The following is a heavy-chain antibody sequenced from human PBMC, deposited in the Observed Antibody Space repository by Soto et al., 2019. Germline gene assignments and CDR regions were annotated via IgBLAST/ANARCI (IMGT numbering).Heavy chain of an antibody. CDR1: RYTFSNYG. D-gene: IGHD6-6*01. V-gene: IGHV1-18*01. Sequence: ASVXVSFKASRYTFSNYGIKLLRQAAGQGLECMGWISAYNGDTNYAHNFQGRVNMDTDTPTSTAYMELRSLKSEETAVYYCARDGSQLVPNYDNFDIWGQRTTV. J-gene: IGHJ3*02. CDR2: ISAYNGDT. CDR3: ARDGSQLVPNYDNFDI.